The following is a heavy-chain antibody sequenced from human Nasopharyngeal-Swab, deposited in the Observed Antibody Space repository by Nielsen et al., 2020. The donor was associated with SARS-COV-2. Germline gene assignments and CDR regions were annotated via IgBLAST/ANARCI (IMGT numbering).Heavy chain of an antibody. CDR2: IYYSGST. CDR3: ARESVTRTFDY. D-gene: IGHD4-17*01. V-gene: IGHV4-59*01. Sequence: SETLSLTCAVYGGSFSSYYWSWIRQPPGKGLEWIGYIYYSGSTNYNPSLKSRVTISVDTSKNQFSLKLNSVTAADTAVYYCARESVTRTFDYWGQGTLVTVSS. CDR1: GGSFSSYY. J-gene: IGHJ4*02.